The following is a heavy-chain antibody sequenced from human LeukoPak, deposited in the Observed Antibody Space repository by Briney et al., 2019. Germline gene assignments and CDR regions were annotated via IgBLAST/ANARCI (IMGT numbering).Heavy chain of an antibody. CDR2: IIPIFGTA. Sequence: SVKVSCKASGGTFSSYAISWVRQAPGQGLEWMGGIIPIFGTANYAQKFQGRVTITADESTSTAYMELSSLRSEDTAVYYCARDSGYCSSTGCYVHYFDYWGQGTLVTVSS. J-gene: IGHJ4*02. CDR3: ARDSGYCSSTGCYVHYFDY. D-gene: IGHD2-2*01. V-gene: IGHV1-69*01. CDR1: GGTFSSYA.